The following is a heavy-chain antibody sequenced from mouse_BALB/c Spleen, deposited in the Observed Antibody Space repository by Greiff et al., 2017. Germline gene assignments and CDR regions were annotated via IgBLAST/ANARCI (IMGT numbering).Heavy chain of an antibody. CDR2: INPYNGDT. D-gene: IGHD1-1*02. V-gene: IGHV1-20*02. J-gene: IGHJ4*01. CDR1: GYSFTGYF. Sequence: EVQLQQSGPELVKPGASVKISCKASGYSFTGYFMNWVMQSHGKSLEWIGRINPYNGDTFYNQKFKGKATLTVDKSSSTAHMELRSLASEDSAVYYCARGGPYYLYAMDYWGQGTSVTVSS. CDR3: ARGGPYYLYAMDY.